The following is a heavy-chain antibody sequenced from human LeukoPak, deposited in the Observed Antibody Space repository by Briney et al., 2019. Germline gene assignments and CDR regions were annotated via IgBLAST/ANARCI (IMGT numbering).Heavy chain of an antibody. D-gene: IGHD5-24*01. CDR3: ARDRGRWLQSDY. CDR1: GGSISSSSYY. J-gene: IGHJ4*02. Sequence: SETLSLTCTVSGGSISSSSYYWGWIRQPPGKGLEWIGSIYYSGSTYYNPSLKSRVTISVDTSKNQFSLKLSSVTAADTAVYYCARDRGRWLQSDYWGQGTLVTVSS. V-gene: IGHV4-39*07. CDR2: IYYSGST.